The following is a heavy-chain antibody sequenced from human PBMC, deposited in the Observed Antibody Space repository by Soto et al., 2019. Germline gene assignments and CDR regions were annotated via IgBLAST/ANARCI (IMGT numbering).Heavy chain of an antibody. CDR3: ATGVPAAMPGSTYYFDY. V-gene: IGHV1-24*01. D-gene: IGHD2-2*01. Sequence: GASVKVSCKVSGYTLTELSMHWVRQAPGKGLEWMGGFDPEDGETIYAQKFQGRVTMTEDTSTDTAYMELSSLRSEDTAVYYCATGVPAAMPGSTYYFDYWGQGTLVTVSS. CDR1: GYTLTELS. CDR2: FDPEDGET. J-gene: IGHJ4*02.